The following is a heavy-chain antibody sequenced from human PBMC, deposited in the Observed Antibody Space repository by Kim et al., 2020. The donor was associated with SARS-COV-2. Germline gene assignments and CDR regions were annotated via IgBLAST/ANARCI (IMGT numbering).Heavy chain of an antibody. CDR3: ARNQRYSSGWYVASYY. J-gene: IGHJ6*01. D-gene: IGHD6-19*01. CDR1: GGSLSSSSYY. V-gene: IGHV4-39*01. CDR2: AYYIGNT. Sequence: SETLSLTCTVSGGSLSSSSYYWGWIRQPPGKGLEWIGTAYYIGNTYYNPSLKSRVTISVDTSKNQFSLQLGSVTAADTAVYYCARNQRYSSGWYVASYY.